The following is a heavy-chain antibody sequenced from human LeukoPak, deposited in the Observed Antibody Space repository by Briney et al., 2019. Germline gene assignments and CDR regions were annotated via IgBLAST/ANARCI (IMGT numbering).Heavy chain of an antibody. D-gene: IGHD2-2*02. CDR1: GGSISSYY. Sequence: SETLSLTCTVSGGSISSYYWSWIRQPPGKGLEWIGYIYYSGSTNYNPSLKSRVTISVDTSKNQFSLKLSSVTAADAGVYYCARFEPAPIPGMDVCGERATVTAS. J-gene: IGHJ6*01. CDR3: ARFEPAPIPGMDV. V-gene: IGHV4-59*01. CDR2: IYYSGST.